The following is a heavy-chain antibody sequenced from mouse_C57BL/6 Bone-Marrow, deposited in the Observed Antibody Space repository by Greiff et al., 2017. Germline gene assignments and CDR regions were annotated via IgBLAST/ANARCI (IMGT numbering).Heavy chain of an antibody. J-gene: IGHJ2*01. V-gene: IGHV1-75*01. D-gene: IGHD2-3*01. CDR1: GYTFTDYY. Sequence: VQLQQSGPELVKPGASVKISCKASGYTFTDYYINWVKQRPGQGLEWIGWIFPGSGSTYYNEKFKGKATLTVDKSSSTAYMLLSSLTSEDSAVYFCAREGRRWLLRYFDYWGQGTTLTVSS. CDR2: IFPGSGST. CDR3: AREGRRWLLRYFDY.